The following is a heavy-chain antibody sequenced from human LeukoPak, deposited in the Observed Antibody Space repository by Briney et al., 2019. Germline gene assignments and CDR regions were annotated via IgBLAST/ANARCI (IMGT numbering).Heavy chain of an antibody. J-gene: IGHJ3*02. CDR2: IYYSGST. Sequence: SETLSLTCTVSGGSISSGDYYWSWIRQPPGKGLEWIGYIYYSGSTYYNPSLKSRVTISVDTSKNQFSLKLSSVTAADTAVYYCASVVVVAPSWDAFDIWGQGTMVTVSS. V-gene: IGHV4-30-4*01. CDR3: ASVVVVAPSWDAFDI. CDR1: GGSISSGDYY. D-gene: IGHD2-15*01.